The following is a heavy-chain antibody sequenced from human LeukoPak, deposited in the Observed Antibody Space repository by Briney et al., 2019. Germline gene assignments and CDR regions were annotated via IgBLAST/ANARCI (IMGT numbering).Heavy chain of an antibody. D-gene: IGHD2-15*01. J-gene: IGHJ5*02. Sequence: PSETLSLTCTVSGDSIGSSRYYWGWIRQPPGEGLEWIGSIYYSGITYYNPSLKSRVTMSVDTSKNHFSLKLTSVAAADTAVYYCARHEGYCSGASCSGVWFDPWGQGTLVTVSS. CDR1: GDSIGSSRYY. CDR3: ARHEGYCSGASCSGVWFDP. V-gene: IGHV4-39*01. CDR2: IYYSGIT.